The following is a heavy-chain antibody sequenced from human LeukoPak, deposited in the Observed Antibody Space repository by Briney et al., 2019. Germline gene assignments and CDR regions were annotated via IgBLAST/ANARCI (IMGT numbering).Heavy chain of an antibody. CDR2: ISSSGSTI. CDR3: ARTSSGSYFRY. CDR1: GFTFNIYE. Sequence: PGGSLRLSCAASGFTFNIYEMSWVRQAPGKGLEWVSYISSSGSTIYYADSVKGRFTISRDNAKNSLHLQMNSLRAEDTAVYYCARTSSGSYFRYWGQGTLITVSS. J-gene: IGHJ4*02. V-gene: IGHV3-48*03. D-gene: IGHD3-10*01.